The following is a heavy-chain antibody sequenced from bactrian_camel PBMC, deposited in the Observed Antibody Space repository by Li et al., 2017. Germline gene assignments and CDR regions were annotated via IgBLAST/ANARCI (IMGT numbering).Heavy chain of an antibody. Sequence: VQLVESGGGLVQPGGSLRLSCAASGFGFSGQDMSWVRQAPGKGLEWLTINRGGGGTYYADSVLGRFTASRDNATNTVYLLMNSLKPEDTAVYYCVKPNPDARGGFDHWGQGTQVTVS. CDR3: VKPNPDARGGFDH. J-gene: IGHJ4*01. D-gene: IGHD1*01. CDR2: INRGGGGT. CDR1: GFGFSGQD. V-gene: IGHV3S40*01.